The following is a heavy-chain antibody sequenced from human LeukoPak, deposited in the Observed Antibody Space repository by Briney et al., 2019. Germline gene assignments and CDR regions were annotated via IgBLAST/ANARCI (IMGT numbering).Heavy chain of an antibody. CDR2: INPNTGAT. CDR1: GYTFTGYY. J-gene: IGHJ4*02. D-gene: IGHD6-19*01. Sequence: GASVKVSCKPTGYTFTGYYLHWLRQAPGQGFEWLGWINPNTGATMSAQKFRGRVTMTRDTSIDTAYMELSRLTSDDTAVYYCARDRVGSGWPRPYYFEKWGQGTLVTVSS. V-gene: IGHV1-2*02. CDR3: ARDRVGSGWPRPYYFEK.